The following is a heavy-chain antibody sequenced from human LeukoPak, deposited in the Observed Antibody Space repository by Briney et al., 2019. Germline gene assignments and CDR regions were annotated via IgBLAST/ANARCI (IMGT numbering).Heavy chain of an antibody. CDR1: GFTFSSYW. J-gene: IGHJ3*02. CDR3: AREGLWFGEGGYLRAFDI. V-gene: IGHV3-7*01. Sequence: GGSLRLSCAASGFTFSSYWMSWVRQAPGKGLEWVANIKQDGSEKYYVDSVKGRFTISRDNAKNSLYLQMHSLRAEDTAVYYCAREGLWFGEGGYLRAFDIWGQGTMVTVSS. D-gene: IGHD3-10*01. CDR2: IKQDGSEK.